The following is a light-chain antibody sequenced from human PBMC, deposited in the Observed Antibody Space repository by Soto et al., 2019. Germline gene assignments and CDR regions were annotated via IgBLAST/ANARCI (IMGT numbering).Light chain of an antibody. Sequence: DIQMTQSPSSLSASVGDRVTITGLASQSITSYLNWYQQKPGKAPKLLIYAAFSLQSGVPSRFSASGSGTDFTLTISSLQPEDFATYYCQQSYSTPVTFGQGTRLEIK. J-gene: IGKJ5*01. CDR3: QQSYSTPVT. CDR2: AAF. V-gene: IGKV1-39*01. CDR1: QSITSY.